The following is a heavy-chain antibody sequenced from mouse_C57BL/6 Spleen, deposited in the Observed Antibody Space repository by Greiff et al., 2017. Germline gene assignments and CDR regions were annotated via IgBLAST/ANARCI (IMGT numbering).Heavy chain of an antibody. Sequence: VQLQESGAELVRPGSSVKLSCKASGYTFTSYWMHWVQQRPIQGLEWIGNIDPSDSDTHYNHKFKDKATLTVDKSSSTAYMQLSSLTSEDAAVYDGARHYGSSDDYAMDYWGQGTSVTVSS. CDR1: GYTFTSYW. CDR2: IDPSDSDT. CDR3: ARHYGSSDDYAMDY. D-gene: IGHD1-1*01. J-gene: IGHJ4*01. V-gene: IGHV1-52*01.